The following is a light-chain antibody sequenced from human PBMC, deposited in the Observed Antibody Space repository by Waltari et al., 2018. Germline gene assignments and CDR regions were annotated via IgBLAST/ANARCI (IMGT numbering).Light chain of an antibody. CDR2: TNP. V-gene: IGLV1-44*01. CDR3: ATWSDSLNGVV. CDR1: TTNIRSET. J-gene: IGLJ3*02. Sequence: QSVLTQPPSASATPGQRVTIPCSSSTTNIRSETLNWYQQLPGTAPKLLIHTNPQRPSGVPYRFSGSTSGSSASLAISGLQSEDEADYVCATWSDSLNGVVFGGGTKLTVL.